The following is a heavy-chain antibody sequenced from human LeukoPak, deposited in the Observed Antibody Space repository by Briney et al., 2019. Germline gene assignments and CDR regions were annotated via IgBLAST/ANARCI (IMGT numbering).Heavy chain of an antibody. V-gene: IGHV4-39*07. D-gene: IGHD2-2*01. Sequence: SETLSLTCTVSGGSISSYYWSWIRQPPGKGLEWIGSIYYSGSTYYNPSLKSRVTISVDTSKNQFSLKLSSVTAADTAVYYCASGNERIKPVGYCSSTSCLDAFDIWGQGTMVTVSS. J-gene: IGHJ3*02. CDR1: GGSISSYY. CDR2: IYYSGST. CDR3: ASGNERIKPVGYCSSTSCLDAFDI.